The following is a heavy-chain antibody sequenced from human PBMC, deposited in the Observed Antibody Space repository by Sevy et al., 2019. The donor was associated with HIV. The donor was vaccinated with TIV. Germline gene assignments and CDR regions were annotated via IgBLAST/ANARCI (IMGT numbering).Heavy chain of an antibody. J-gene: IGHJ5*02. CDR3: VRDQHDYAGNVRTGWFDP. V-gene: IGHV3-30-3*01. D-gene: IGHD4-17*01. CDR2: ISYDGSNK. Sequence: GGSLRLSCAASGFTFSSYAMHWVRQAPGKGLEWVAVISYDGSNKYYADSVKGRFTISRGNSKNTLYLQMNSLRPEDTAVYYCVRDQHDYAGNVRTGWFDPWGQGTLVTVSS. CDR1: GFTFSSYA.